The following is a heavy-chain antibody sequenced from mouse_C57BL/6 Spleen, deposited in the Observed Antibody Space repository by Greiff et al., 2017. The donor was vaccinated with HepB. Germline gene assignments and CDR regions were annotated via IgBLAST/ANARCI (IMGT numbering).Heavy chain of an antibody. CDR2: IDPETGGT. Sequence: QVQLKQSGAELVRPGASVTLSCKASGYTFTDYEMHWVKQTPVHGLEWIGAIDPETGGTAYNQKFKGKAILTADKSSSTAYMELRSLTSEDSAVYFCYYAMDYWGQGTSVTVSS. CDR3: YYAMDY. CDR1: GYTFTDYE. J-gene: IGHJ4*01. V-gene: IGHV1-15*01.